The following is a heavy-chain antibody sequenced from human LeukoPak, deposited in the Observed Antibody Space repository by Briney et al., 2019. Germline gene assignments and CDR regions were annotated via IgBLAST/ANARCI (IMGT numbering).Heavy chain of an antibody. Sequence: SETLSLTCTVSGGSISSYYLSWIRQPPGKGLEWIGYIYYSGSTNYNPSLKSRVTISVDTSKNQFSLKLSSVTAADTAVYYCARQGPNAYYDILTGYFPDAFDIWGQGTMVTVSS. D-gene: IGHD3-9*01. V-gene: IGHV4-59*01. J-gene: IGHJ3*02. CDR3: ARQGPNAYYDILTGYFPDAFDI. CDR2: IYYSGST. CDR1: GGSISSYY.